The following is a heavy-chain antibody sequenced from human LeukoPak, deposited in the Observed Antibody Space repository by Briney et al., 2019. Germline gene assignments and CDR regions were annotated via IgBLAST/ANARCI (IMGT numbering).Heavy chain of an antibody. V-gene: IGHV3-48*01. CDR3: ARGVTFDP. CDR1: GFTFSTYW. D-gene: IGHD2-21*02. Sequence: GGSLRLSCAASGFTFSTYWMSWVRQAPGKGLEWLSYISSSSNSIYYADSVKGRFTISRDNARNSLYLQMNSLRAEDTAVYYCARGVTFDPWGQGTLVTVSS. CDR2: ISSSSNSI. J-gene: IGHJ5*02.